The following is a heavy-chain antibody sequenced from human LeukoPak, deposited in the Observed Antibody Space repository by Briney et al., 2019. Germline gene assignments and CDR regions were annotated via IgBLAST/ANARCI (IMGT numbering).Heavy chain of an antibody. J-gene: IGHJ5*02. D-gene: IGHD2-2*01. CDR1: GCTFSSYA. CDR2: ISGGGGST. V-gene: IGHV3-23*01. CDR3: AKDPQSRYCSSTSCYGPVWFDP. Sequence: GASLRLSCAASGCTFSSYAMSWVRQAPGKGLEWVSAISGGGGSTYYADSVKGRFTISRDNSKNTLYLQMNSLRAEDTAVYYCAKDPQSRYCSSTSCYGPVWFDPWGQGTLVTVSS.